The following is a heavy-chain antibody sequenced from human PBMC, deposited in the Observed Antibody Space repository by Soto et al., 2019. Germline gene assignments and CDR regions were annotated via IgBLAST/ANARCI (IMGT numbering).Heavy chain of an antibody. D-gene: IGHD6-19*01. J-gene: IGHJ4*02. CDR3: ARGFGIAVAVDY. Sequence: PSETLSLTCTVSGGSISSYYWSWIRQPPGKGLEWIGYIYYSGSTNYNPSLKSRVTISVDTSKNQFSLKLSSVTAADTAVYYCARGFGIAVAVDYWGQGTLVTVSS. CDR1: GGSISSYY. V-gene: IGHV4-59*01. CDR2: IYYSGST.